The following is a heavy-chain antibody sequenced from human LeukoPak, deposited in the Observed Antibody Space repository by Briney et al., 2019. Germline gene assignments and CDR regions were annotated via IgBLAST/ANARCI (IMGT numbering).Heavy chain of an antibody. V-gene: IGHV4-34*01. J-gene: IGHJ4*02. CDR1: GGSFSGYY. CDR2: INHSGST. D-gene: IGHD1-1*01. Sequence: SETLSLTCAVYGGSFSGYYWSWIRQPPGKGLEWIGEINHSGSTNYNPSLKSRVTISVDTSKNQFSLRLNSVTAADTAVYYCARPRWNDVSYFDYWGQGTLVTVSS. CDR3: ARPRWNDVSYFDY.